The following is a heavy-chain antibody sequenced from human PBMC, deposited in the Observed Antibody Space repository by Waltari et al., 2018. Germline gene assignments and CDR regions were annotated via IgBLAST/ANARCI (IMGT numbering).Heavy chain of an antibody. J-gene: IGHJ1*01. V-gene: IGHV3-33*01. D-gene: IGHD2-15*01. CDR1: GFTFSSYG. Sequence: QVQLVESGGGVVQPGRSLRLSCAASGFTFSSYGMHWGRKAPGKGRGWVAGMWYDGRNKYYADSVKGRFTISRDNAKNSLYLQMNSLRAEDTAVYYCAREVSVEGFQHWGQGTLVTVSS. CDR3: AREVSVEGFQH. CDR2: MWYDGRNK.